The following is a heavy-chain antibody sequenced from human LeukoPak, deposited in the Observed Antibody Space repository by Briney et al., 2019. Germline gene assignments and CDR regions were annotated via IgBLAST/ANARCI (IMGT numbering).Heavy chain of an antibody. J-gene: IGHJ4*02. CDR1: GGSISSYY. V-gene: IGHV4-4*07. CDR3: ARDDCSGGSCYFDY. Sequence: PSETLSLTCPVSGGSISSYYWSWIRQPAGKGLEWIGRIYTSGSTNYNPSLKSRVTMSVDTSKNQFSLKLSSVTAADTAVYYCARDDCSGGSCYFDYWGQGTLVTVSS. CDR2: IYTSGST. D-gene: IGHD2-15*01.